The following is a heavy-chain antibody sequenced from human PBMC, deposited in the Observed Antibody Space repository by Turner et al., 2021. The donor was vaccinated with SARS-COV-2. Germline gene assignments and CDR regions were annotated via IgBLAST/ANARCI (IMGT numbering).Heavy chain of an antibody. CDR3: AKQLGLYSNPMYYFDY. J-gene: IGHJ4*02. D-gene: IGHD4-4*01. CDR1: GFTFSRYG. V-gene: IGHV3-30*18. CDR2: ISYDGNNK. Sequence: QVQLVESGGGVVQPGRSLSLSCAASGFTFSRYGMHWVRQAPGKGLEWVAVISYDGNNKYYADSVKGRFTISRDNSKNTLYLQMNSLRAEDTAVYYCAKQLGLYSNPMYYFDYWGQGTLVTVSS.